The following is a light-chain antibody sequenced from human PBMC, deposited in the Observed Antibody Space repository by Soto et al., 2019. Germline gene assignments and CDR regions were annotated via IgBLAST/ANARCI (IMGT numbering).Light chain of an antibody. CDR2: GAS. V-gene: IGKV3-20*01. Sequence: EIVLRQSPGTLSLSPGERATLSCRASQSVSSSYLAWYQQKPGQAPRLLIYGASSRATGIPARFSGSGSGTDFTLTISSLKSEDFAVYYCQQYDNWPRTFGQGTKVDI. J-gene: IGKJ1*01. CDR3: QQYDNWPRT. CDR1: QSVSSSY.